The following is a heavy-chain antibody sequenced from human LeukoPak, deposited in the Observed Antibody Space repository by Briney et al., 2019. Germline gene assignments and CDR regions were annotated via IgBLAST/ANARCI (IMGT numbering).Heavy chain of an antibody. V-gene: IGHV2-70*01. CDR3: ARSGFYYDRSGYYPQYFDY. CDR1: GFSRRDSGMG. CDR2: SEWDDDK. Sequence: SGPALVKPTQTLTLTFTFSGFSRRDSGMGGSWIRQSPGKAPECLALSEWDDDKYYNTSLKTRLTISKDTSTNQVVLTMTNMDPADTATYYCARSGFYYDRSGYYPQYFDYWGQGILVSVSS. J-gene: IGHJ4*02. D-gene: IGHD3-22*01.